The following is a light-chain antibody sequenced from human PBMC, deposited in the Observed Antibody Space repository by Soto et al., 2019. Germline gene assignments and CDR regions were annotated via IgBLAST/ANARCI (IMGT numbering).Light chain of an antibody. CDR2: DAS. V-gene: IGKV3-11*01. CDR1: QSVSSY. J-gene: IGKJ5*01. CDR3: QQRSNWPIN. Sequence: EIVLTQSPATLSLSPGALAPLSCRASQSVSSYLAWYQQNPGQAPRLLIYDASNRATGIPARFSGSGSGTDFTLPIRSLEPEDFAVYYCQQRSNWPINFGQGTRLEIK.